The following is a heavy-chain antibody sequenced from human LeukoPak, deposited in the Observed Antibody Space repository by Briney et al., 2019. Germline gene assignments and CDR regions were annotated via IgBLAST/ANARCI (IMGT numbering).Heavy chain of an antibody. Sequence: GGSLRLSCAASGFTFSSYAMHWVRQAPGKGLEYVSAISSNGGSTYYANSVKGRFTISRDNSKNTLYLQMGSLRAEDMAVYYCARDQSRSIAAAGLRAFDIWGQGTMVTVSS. CDR1: GFTFSSYA. CDR3: ARDQSRSIAAAGLRAFDI. CDR2: ISSNGGST. J-gene: IGHJ3*02. D-gene: IGHD6-25*01. V-gene: IGHV3-64*01.